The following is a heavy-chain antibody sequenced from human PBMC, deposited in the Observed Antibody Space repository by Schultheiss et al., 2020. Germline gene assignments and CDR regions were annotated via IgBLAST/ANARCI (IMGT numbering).Heavy chain of an antibody. Sequence: GGSLRLSCAASGFTFSSYAMSWVRQAPGKGLEWVSAISGSGGSTYYADSVKGRFTISRDNSKNTLYLQMNSLRAEDTAVYYCASNSGKYCSGGSCYPPPRYWGQGTLVTVSS. J-gene: IGHJ4*02. CDR2: ISGSGGST. V-gene: IGHV3-23*01. D-gene: IGHD2-15*01. CDR1: GFTFSSYA. CDR3: ASNSGKYCSGGSCYPPPRY.